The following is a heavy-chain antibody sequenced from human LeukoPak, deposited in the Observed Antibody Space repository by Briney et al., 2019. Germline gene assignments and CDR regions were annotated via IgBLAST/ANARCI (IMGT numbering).Heavy chain of an antibody. D-gene: IGHD6-19*01. CDR2: ISGSGGST. V-gene: IGHV3-23*01. CDR1: GFTFSSYA. J-gene: IGHJ4*02. CDR3: AKSGRGWYFVDY. Sequence: PGGSLRLSCAASGFTFSSYAMSWVRQAPGKGLEWVSSISGSGGSTYYADSVKGRFTISRDNSKNTLDLQMNSLRAEDTAVYYCAKSGRGWYFVDYWGQGTLVTVSS.